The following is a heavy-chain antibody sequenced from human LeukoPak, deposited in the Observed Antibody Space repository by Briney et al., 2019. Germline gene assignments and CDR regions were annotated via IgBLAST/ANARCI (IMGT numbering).Heavy chain of an antibody. CDR1: GGTFSSYA. Sequence: ASVKVSCKASGGTFSSYAISWVRQAPGQGLEWMGGIIPIFGTANYAQKFQGRVTITADESTSTAYMELSSLRSEDTAVYYCARVXPCGXXPNFDYXGQXTXXXXSS. J-gene: IGHJ4*02. CDR2: IIPIFGTA. V-gene: IGHV1-69*13. CDR3: ARVXPCGXXPNFDY. D-gene: IGHD1-26*01.